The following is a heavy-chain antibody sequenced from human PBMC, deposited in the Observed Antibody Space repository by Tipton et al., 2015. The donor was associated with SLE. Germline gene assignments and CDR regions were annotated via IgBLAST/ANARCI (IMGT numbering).Heavy chain of an antibody. CDR1: GGSISGYY. V-gene: IGHV4-59*01. J-gene: IGHJ2*01. Sequence: TLSLTCTVSGGSISGYYWSWIRQPPGKGLEWIGYIYYSGSTNYNPSLKSRVTISVDTSKNQFSLKLSSVTAADTAVYYCARGRHYGDYNWYFNLWGRGTLVTVSS. D-gene: IGHD4-17*01. CDR3: ARGRHYGDYNWYFNL. CDR2: IYYSGST.